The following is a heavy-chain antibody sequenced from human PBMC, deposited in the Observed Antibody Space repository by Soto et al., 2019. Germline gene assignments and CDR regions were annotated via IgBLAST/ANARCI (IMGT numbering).Heavy chain of an antibody. D-gene: IGHD6-13*01. V-gene: IGHV1-69*06. CDR3: ARAVAAAGTAPVRYYYYGMDV. CDR1: GGTFSSYA. Sequence: GASVKVSCKASGGTFSSYAISWVRQAPGQGLEWMGGIIPIFGPANYAQKFQGRVTIAADKSTSTAYMELSSLRSEDTAVYYCARAVAAAGTAPVRYYYYGMDVWGQGTTVTVS. J-gene: IGHJ6*02. CDR2: IIPIFGPA.